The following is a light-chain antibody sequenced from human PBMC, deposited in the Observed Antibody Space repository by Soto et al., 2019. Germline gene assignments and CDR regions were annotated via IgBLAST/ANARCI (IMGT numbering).Light chain of an antibody. V-gene: IGKV3-15*01. CDR1: QSVSRN. J-gene: IGKJ1*01. CDR2: GSS. Sequence: EIVMTQSPATLSVSPGERATLSCRASQSVSRNLAWFQQKPGQAPRLLIYGSSTRTTGIPARFSGSGSGTDFILTVSRLQSKDFAVYYCEQYNQWSPWTFGRGTKVDIK. CDR3: EQYNQWSPWT.